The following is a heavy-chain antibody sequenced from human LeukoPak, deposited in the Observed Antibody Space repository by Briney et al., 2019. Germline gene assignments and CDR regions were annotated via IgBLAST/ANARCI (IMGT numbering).Heavy chain of an antibody. V-gene: IGHV4-59*01. J-gene: IGHJ4*02. Sequence: SETLSLTCTVSGGPISGYYWSWIRQPPGKGLEWIGYIRYSGTTNYSPSLKSRATISVDTSKNQFSLNLISVTAADTAIYYCARVSSGGYFHTYYFDYWGQGTLVTVSS. CDR2: IRYSGTT. CDR1: GGPISGYY. D-gene: IGHD3-22*01. CDR3: ARVSSGGYFHTYYFDY.